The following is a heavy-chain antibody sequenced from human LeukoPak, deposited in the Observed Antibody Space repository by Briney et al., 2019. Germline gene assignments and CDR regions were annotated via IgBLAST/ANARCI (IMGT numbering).Heavy chain of an antibody. V-gene: IGHV3-49*04. J-gene: IGHJ3*02. CDR3: TRLGITFYYDSSGYYPGAFDI. Sequence: GGSLRLSCTASGLIFGDYALSWVRQAPGKGLEWVGLIRSTAYGATTAYAASVEGRFTISRDDSKSIAYLQMYSLKTEDTAVYYCTRLGITFYYDSSGYYPGAFDIWGQGTLVTVSS. CDR1: GLIFGDYA. D-gene: IGHD3-22*01. CDR2: IRSTAYGATT.